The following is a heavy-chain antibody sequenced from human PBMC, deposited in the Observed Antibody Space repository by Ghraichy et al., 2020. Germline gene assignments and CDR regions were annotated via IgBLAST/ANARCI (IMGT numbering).Heavy chain of an antibody. Sequence: GGSLRLSCAASGFTVSSNYMSWVRQAPGKGLEWVSIIYSGDSTYYADSVKGRFTIFRDNSKNTLHLQMNSLRAEDTAVYYCARLTGDYYFDYWGQGTLVTVSS. D-gene: IGHD7-27*01. J-gene: IGHJ4*02. CDR1: GFTVSSNY. V-gene: IGHV3-66*04. CDR3: ARLTGDYYFDY. CDR2: IYSGDST.